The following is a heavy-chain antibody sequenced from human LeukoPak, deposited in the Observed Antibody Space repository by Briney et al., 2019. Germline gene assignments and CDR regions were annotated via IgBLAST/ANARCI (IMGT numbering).Heavy chain of an antibody. J-gene: IGHJ4*02. CDR2: ISSSSTI. V-gene: IGHV3-48*01. Sequence: GGSLRLSCAASGFTFSSYAMSWVRQAPGKGLEWVSYISSSSTIKYADSVKGRFTLSRDNAKNSLYLQMSSLRAEDTAVYYCARGGVYCAGDCVDYWGQGTLVTVSS. CDR1: GFTFSSYA. CDR3: ARGGVYCAGDCVDY. D-gene: IGHD2-21*02.